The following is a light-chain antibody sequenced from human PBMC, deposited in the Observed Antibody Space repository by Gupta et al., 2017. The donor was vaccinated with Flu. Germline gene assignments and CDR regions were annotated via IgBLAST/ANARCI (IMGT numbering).Light chain of an antibody. CDR1: QSVSSSY. Sequence: EIVLTQSPGTLSLSPGERATPSCRASQSVSSSYFAWYQQKPGQAPRLLIYGASSRATGIPDRFSGSGSGTDFTLTISRLEPEDFAVYYCQQYGSSPLTFGGGTKVEIK. CDR2: GAS. CDR3: QQYGSSPLT. V-gene: IGKV3-20*01. J-gene: IGKJ4*01.